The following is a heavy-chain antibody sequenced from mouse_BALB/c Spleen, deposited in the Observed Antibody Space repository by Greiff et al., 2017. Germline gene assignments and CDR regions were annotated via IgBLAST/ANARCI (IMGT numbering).Heavy chain of an antibody. D-gene: IGHD1-1*01. Sequence: VHVKQSGAELVKPGASVKLSCTASGFNIKDTYMHWVKQRPEQGLEWIGRIDPANGNTKYDPKFQGKATITADTSSNTAYLQLSSLTSEDTAVYYCARGGLLLRYYFDYWGQGTTLTVSS. CDR3: ARGGLLLRYYFDY. J-gene: IGHJ2*01. V-gene: IGHV14-3*02. CDR2: IDPANGNT. CDR1: GFNIKDTY.